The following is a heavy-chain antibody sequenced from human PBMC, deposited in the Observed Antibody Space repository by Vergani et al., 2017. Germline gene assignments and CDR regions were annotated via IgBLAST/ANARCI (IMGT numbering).Heavy chain of an antibody. CDR1: GFSFGDYG. CDR3: AKTRRELIGLETFDM. V-gene: IGHV3-30*18. Sequence: QVQLVESGGGVVQPGTSLRLSCAGSGFSFGDYGMHWVRQAAGKGLEWVAVISYDGRNKYYENSAKGRFTISRDNSKNTLYLKMDSLRPEDTALYFCAKTRRELIGLETFDMWGQGTTVIVSA. CDR2: ISYDGRNK. J-gene: IGHJ3*02. D-gene: IGHD1-7*01.